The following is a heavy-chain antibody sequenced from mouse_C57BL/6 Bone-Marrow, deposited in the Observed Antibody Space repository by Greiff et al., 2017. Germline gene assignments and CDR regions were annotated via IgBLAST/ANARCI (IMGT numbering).Heavy chain of an antibody. J-gene: IGHJ2*01. Sequence: VQLQESGAELARPGASVKLSCKASGYTFTSYGISWVKQRTGQGLEWIGEIYPRSGNTYYNEKFKGKATLTADQSSSTAYMVLRILTSEDSAVYFGARGGGGICDYWGQGTTLTVAA. CDR1: GYTFTSYG. CDR3: ARGGGGICDY. CDR2: IYPRSGNT. V-gene: IGHV1-81*01.